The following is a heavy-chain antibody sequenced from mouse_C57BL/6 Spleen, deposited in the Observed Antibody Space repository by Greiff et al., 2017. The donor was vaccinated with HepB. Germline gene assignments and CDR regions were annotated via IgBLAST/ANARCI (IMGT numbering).Heavy chain of an antibody. CDR3: ASYYYGSSYGYAMDY. D-gene: IGHD1-1*01. CDR2: IYPGSGST. V-gene: IGHV1-55*01. CDR1: GYTFTSYW. J-gene: IGHJ4*01. Sequence: VQLQQPGAELVKPGASVKMSCKASGYTFTSYWITWVKQRPGQGLEWIGDIYPGSGSTNYNEKFKSKATLTVDTSSSTAYMQLSSLTSEDSAVYYCASYYYGSSYGYAMDYWGQGTSVTVSS.